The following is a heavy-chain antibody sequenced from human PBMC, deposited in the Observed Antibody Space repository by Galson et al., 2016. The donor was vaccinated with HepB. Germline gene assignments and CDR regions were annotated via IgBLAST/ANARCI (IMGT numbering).Heavy chain of an antibody. J-gene: IGHJ5*02. D-gene: IGHD4-23*01. V-gene: IGHV4-31*03. CDR1: GGSISSGGYY. Sequence: TLSLTCTVSGGSISSGGYYWSWIRQYPGKGLEWIGYIYYSGSTYYNPSLKTRVTISVDTSKNQFSLKLSSVTAADTAVYYCARMSGGNLRFDAWGQRTLVTVSS. CDR2: IYYSGST. CDR3: ARMSGGNLRFDA.